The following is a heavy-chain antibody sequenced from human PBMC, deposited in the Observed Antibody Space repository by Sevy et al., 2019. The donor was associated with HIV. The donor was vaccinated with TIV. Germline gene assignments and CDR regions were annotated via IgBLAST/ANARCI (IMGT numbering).Heavy chain of an antibody. V-gene: IGHV3-9*01. CDR3: AKPLHRTGYSSSWYFDWYFDL. Sequence: GGSLRLSCAASGFTFDDYAMHWVRQAPGKGLEWVSGISWTSGSIGYADSVKGRFTISRDNAKNSLYLQMNSLRAEDTALYYCAKPLHRTGYSSSWYFDWYFDLWGRGTLVTVSS. CDR2: ISWTSGSI. D-gene: IGHD6-13*01. CDR1: GFTFDDYA. J-gene: IGHJ2*01.